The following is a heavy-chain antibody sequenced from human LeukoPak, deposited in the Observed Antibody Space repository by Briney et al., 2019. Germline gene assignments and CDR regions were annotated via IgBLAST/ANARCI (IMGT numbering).Heavy chain of an antibody. CDR2: ISSSSSYI. V-gene: IGHV3-21*01. Sequence: GGSLRLSCAASGFTFSSYSMDWVRQAPGKGLEWVSFISSSSSYIYYEDSVKGRFTISRDNAKNSLYLQMDSLRAEDTAVYYCVRSYQYYYDSSGPPDYWGQGTLVTVSS. CDR3: VRSYQYYYDSSGPPDY. D-gene: IGHD3-22*01. CDR1: GFTFSSYS. J-gene: IGHJ4*02.